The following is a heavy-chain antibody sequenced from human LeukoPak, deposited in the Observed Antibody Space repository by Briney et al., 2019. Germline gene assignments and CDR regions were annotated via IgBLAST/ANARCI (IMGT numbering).Heavy chain of an antibody. D-gene: IGHD6-19*01. CDR2: IYYSGST. J-gene: IGHJ4*02. CDR3: ARTPDSSGYFDY. CDR1: GGSVSRGNYY. Sequence: QVQLQESGPGLVKPSETLSLTRTVSGGSVSRGNYYWSWIRQPPGKGLEWIWYIYYSGSTKYNSSLKSRVTISIDTSKTQFSLKLSSVTAADTAVYYCARTPDSSGYFDYWGQGTLVTVSS. V-gene: IGHV4-61*01.